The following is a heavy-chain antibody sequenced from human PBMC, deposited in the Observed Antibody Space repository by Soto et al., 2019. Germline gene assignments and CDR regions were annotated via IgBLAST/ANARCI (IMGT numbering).Heavy chain of an antibody. CDR1: GGSISSGDYY. J-gene: IGHJ4*02. V-gene: IGHV4-30-4*01. Sequence: QVQLQESGPGLVKPSQTLSLTCTVSGGSISSGDYYWGWIRQPPGKGLEWIGYVYYIGSTYYSPSLNSRVTISVDTSKNQFPLKLGAVTAADTAVYYCASNAYGDQKPPIPDYWGQGTLVTVAS. CDR3: ASNAYGDQKPPIPDY. D-gene: IGHD4-17*01. CDR2: VYYIGST.